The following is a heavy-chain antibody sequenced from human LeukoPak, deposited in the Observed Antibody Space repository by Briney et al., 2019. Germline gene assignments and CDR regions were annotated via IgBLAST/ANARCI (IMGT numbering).Heavy chain of an antibody. J-gene: IGHJ5*02. CDR1: GGSISSGSHY. CDR3: ARDQSYCSSTSCYFNWFDP. V-gene: IGHV4-61*02. CDR2: IYTSGST. Sequence: SETLSLTCTVAGGSISSGSHYWGWIRQPAGKGLEWIGRIYTSGSTNYNPSLKSRVTISVDTSKNQFSLKLSSVTAADTAVYYCARDQSYCSSTSCYFNWFDPWGQGTLVTVSS. D-gene: IGHD2-2*01.